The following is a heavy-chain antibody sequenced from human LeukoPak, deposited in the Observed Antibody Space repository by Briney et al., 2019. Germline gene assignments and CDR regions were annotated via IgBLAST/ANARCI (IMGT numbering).Heavy chain of an antibody. CDR2: IYYSGST. V-gene: IGHV4-59*08. CDR3: ARVSSVIGIVGATAHFDY. D-gene: IGHD1-26*01. J-gene: IGHJ4*02. CDR1: GGSISSYY. Sequence: SETLSLTCTVSGGSISSYYWSWIRQPPGKGLEWIGYIYYSGSTNYNPSLKSRVTISVDTSKNQFSLKLSSVTAADTAVYYCARVSSVIGIVGATAHFDYWGQGTLVTVSS.